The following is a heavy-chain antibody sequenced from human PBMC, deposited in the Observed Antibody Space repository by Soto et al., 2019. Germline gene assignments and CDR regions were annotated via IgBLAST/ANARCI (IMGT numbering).Heavy chain of an antibody. J-gene: IGHJ6*02. CDR3: ARQTMDNNYYGMDV. CDR2: IDPSDSYT. CDR1: GYSFTRYW. Sequence: PGESRKISCKGSGYSFTRYWISWVRQMPGKGLEWMGRIDPSDSYTNYSPSFQGHVTISADKSISTAYLQWSSLKASDTAMYYCARQTMDNNYYGMDVWGQGTTVTVSS. D-gene: IGHD2-2*03. V-gene: IGHV5-10-1*01.